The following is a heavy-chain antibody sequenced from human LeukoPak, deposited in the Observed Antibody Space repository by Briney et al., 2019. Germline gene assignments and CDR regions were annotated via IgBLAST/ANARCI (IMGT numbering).Heavy chain of an antibody. V-gene: IGHV4-59*08. CDR3: ARLQFDYGDYPDAFDI. J-gene: IGHJ3*02. CDR2: IYYGGST. CDR1: GGSISSYY. D-gene: IGHD4-17*01. Sequence: PSETLSLTCTVSGGSISSYYWSWIRQPPGKGLEWIGYIYYGGSTNYNPSLKSRITISVDTSKNQFSLKLSSVTAADTAVYYCARLQFDYGDYPDAFDIWGQGTMVTVSS.